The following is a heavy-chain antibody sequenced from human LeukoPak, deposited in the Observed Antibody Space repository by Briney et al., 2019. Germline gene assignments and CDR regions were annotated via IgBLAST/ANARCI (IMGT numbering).Heavy chain of an antibody. Sequence: GESLKISCKGSGYSFPSYWISWVRQMPGKGLEWMGRIDPSDSYTNYSPSFQGHVTISADKSISTAYLQWSSLKASDTAMYYCASPGNQLPPLGYYGMDVWGKGTTVTVSS. D-gene: IGHD2-2*01. CDR1: GYSFPSYW. V-gene: IGHV5-10-1*01. CDR2: IDPSDSYT. CDR3: ASPGNQLPPLGYYGMDV. J-gene: IGHJ6*04.